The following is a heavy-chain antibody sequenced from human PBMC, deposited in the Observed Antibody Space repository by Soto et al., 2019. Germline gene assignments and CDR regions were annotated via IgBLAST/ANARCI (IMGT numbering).Heavy chain of an antibody. V-gene: IGHV1-18*01. Sequence: QAKLVQSATEVKEPGASVKVSCKASGYTFSSYGISWVRQAPGQGPEWMGWISGYKENTHYPQKFQGKVTLTTDTSTSTAYMELRNLRSDDTAVYYCAKADSNYAGRFSYYYMDVWGNGTLVTVSS. CDR2: ISGYKENT. D-gene: IGHD4-4*01. CDR1: GYTFSSYG. CDR3: AKADSNYAGRFSYYYMDV. J-gene: IGHJ6*03.